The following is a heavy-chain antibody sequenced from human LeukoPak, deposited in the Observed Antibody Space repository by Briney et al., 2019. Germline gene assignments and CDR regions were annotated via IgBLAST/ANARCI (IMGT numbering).Heavy chain of an antibody. CDR3: ARGGGLDV. D-gene: IGHD3-16*01. J-gene: IGHJ6*02. Sequence: PGGSLRLSCAASGFTGSHNYMSWVRQAPGKGLEWVSATHSSGGTYYADSVKGRFTISRDTSKNTLYLQMSNLRAEDTAVYFCARGGGLDVWGQGATVTVSS. V-gene: IGHV3-53*01. CDR2: THSSGGT. CDR1: GFTGSHNY.